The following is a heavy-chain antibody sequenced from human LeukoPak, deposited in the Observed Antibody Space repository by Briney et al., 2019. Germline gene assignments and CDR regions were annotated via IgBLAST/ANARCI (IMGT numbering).Heavy chain of an antibody. Sequence: SETLSLTCTVSGGSISSYYWSWIRQPPGKGLEWIGYIYYSGSTNYNPSLKSRVTISVDTSKNQFSLKLSSVTAADTAVYYCARDSRHHRFLYWDWFDPWGQGTLVTVSS. D-gene: IGHD2/OR15-2a*01. J-gene: IGHJ5*02. CDR3: ARDSRHHRFLYWDWFDP. CDR1: GGSISSYY. V-gene: IGHV4-59*01. CDR2: IYYSGST.